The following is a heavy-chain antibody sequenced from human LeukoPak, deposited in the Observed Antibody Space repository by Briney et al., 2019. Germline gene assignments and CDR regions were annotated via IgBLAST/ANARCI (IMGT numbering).Heavy chain of an antibody. CDR1: GFTLKNYD. CDR2: IKQDGSEK. Sequence: GGSLRLSCAASGFTLKNYDMSWVRQAPGKGLEWVANIKQDGSEKYYVDSVKGRFTISRDNAKNSLYLQMNSLRAEDTAVYYCARYRGYCSGGSCYPFNWFDPWGQGTLVTVSS. D-gene: IGHD2-15*01. J-gene: IGHJ5*02. CDR3: ARYRGYCSGGSCYPFNWFDP. V-gene: IGHV3-7*03.